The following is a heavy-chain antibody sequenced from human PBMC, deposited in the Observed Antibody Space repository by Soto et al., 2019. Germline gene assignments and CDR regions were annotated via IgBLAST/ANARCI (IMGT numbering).Heavy chain of an antibody. CDR3: AKFGASGSYFQFDY. CDR2: ISGTGSRT. CDR1: GFTFSSYS. D-gene: IGHD3-10*01. V-gene: IGHV3-23*01. J-gene: IGHJ4*02. Sequence: GGSLRLSCAASGFTFSSYSMNWVRQSPGKGLEWVSAISGTGSRTWYADSVRGRFTVSRDNSKNTLYLQMNSLRDEDTAVYYCAKFGASGSYFQFDYWGPGTLVTVSS.